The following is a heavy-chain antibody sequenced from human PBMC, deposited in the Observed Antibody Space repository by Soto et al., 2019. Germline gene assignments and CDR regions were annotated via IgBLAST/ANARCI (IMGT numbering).Heavy chain of an antibody. Sequence: PSETLSLTCTVSGDSISSHYWSWIRQPPGKGLEWIGFGSTKYNPSLKSRISISVDTSKNQFPLNLTSATAADTAVYYCARVSTSASGSYYTLDYWGQGTLVTVSS. V-gene: IGHV4-59*11. CDR2: GST. CDR1: GDSISSHY. J-gene: IGHJ4*02. D-gene: IGHD3-10*01. CDR3: ARVSTSASGSYYTLDY.